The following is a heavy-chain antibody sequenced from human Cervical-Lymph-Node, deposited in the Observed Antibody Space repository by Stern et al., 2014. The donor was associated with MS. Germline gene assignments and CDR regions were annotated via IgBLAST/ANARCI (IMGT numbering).Heavy chain of an antibody. D-gene: IGHD5-24*01. Sequence: QVQLVQSGAEVKKPGASVKVSCKASGYTFTGYYIHWVRQAPGQGLEWMGWIIPNNGDTNYAQNFQGRVTMTRDTSISTAYMELSRPRSDDTAVYYCAKDGYNYWGQGTLVTVSS. J-gene: IGHJ4*02. V-gene: IGHV1-2*02. CDR1: GYTFTGYY. CDR3: AKDGYNY. CDR2: IIPNNGDT.